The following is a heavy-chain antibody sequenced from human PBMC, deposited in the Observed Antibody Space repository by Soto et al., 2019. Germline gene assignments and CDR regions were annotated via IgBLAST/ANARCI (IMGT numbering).Heavy chain of an antibody. V-gene: IGHV3-23*01. Sequence: GGSLRLSCAASGFTFSSYAMTWVRQAPGKGLEWVSAISGSGDSTYYADSVKGRFTISRDNSKNTLSLQMNSLRAEDTAVYYCAKVRDLYSGYAFDSWGQGTLVTVS. CDR3: AKVRDLYSGYAFDS. CDR1: GFTFSSYA. D-gene: IGHD5-12*01. CDR2: ISGSGDST. J-gene: IGHJ4*02.